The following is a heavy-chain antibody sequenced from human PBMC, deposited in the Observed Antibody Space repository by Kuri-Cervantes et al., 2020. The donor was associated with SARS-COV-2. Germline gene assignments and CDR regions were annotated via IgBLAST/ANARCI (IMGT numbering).Heavy chain of an antibody. CDR2: IYYSGST. Sequence: GSLRLSCTVSGGSISSHYWSWIRQPPGKGLEWIGYIYYSGSTNYNPSLKSRVTISVDTSKSQFSLKLSSVTAANTAVYYCARVDGYTLGFDYWGQGTLVTVSS. D-gene: IGHD5-24*01. V-gene: IGHV4-59*11. CDR3: ARVDGYTLGFDY. J-gene: IGHJ4*02. CDR1: GGSISSHY.